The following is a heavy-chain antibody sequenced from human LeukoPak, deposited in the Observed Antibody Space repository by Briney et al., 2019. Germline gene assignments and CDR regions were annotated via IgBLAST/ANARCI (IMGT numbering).Heavy chain of an antibody. CDR3: ARAGREESGYDFFAFDI. Sequence: PGGSLRLSCAASGFTFSSYSMNWVRQAPGKGLEWVSSISSSSSYIYYADSVKGRFTISRDNAKNSLYLQMNSLRAEDTAVYYCARAGREESGYDFFAFDIWGQGTMVTVSS. CDR2: ISSSSSYI. V-gene: IGHV3-21*01. J-gene: IGHJ3*02. D-gene: IGHD3-3*01. CDR1: GFTFSSYS.